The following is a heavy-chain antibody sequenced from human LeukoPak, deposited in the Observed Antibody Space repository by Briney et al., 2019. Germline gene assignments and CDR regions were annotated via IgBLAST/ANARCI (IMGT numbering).Heavy chain of an antibody. Sequence: PGGSLRLSCAASGFTFSSYGMHWVRQAPGKGLEWVALISYDGSNEYYADSVRGRFTIFRDNSKFTLYMQMNSLRAEDTAVYYCARVRAGYCTSTSCYTGMDVWGQGTTVTVSS. D-gene: IGHD2-2*01. V-gene: IGHV3-30*03. CDR1: GFTFSSYG. J-gene: IGHJ6*02. CDR3: ARVRAGYCTSTSCYTGMDV. CDR2: ISYDGSNE.